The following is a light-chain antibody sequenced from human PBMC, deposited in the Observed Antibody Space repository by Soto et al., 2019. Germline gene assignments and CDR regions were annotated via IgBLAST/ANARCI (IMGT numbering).Light chain of an antibody. Sequence: DIQMTQSPSSLSASVGDRVTITCQASQDISNSLNWYQQRPGKAPNLLIYDASNLETGVPSRFSGSGSGTHFTLTISSLQPEDIATYHCQQLRSYPSTFGGGTKVDIK. CDR1: QDISNS. J-gene: IGKJ4*01. V-gene: IGKV1-33*01. CDR3: QQLRSYPST. CDR2: DAS.